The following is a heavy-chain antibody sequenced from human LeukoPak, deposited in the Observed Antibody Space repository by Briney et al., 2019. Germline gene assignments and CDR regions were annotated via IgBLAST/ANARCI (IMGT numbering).Heavy chain of an antibody. V-gene: IGHV4-59*08. Sequence: SETLSLTCSVSGGSISGYNWNWIRQPPGKGLEWIGNIYYSGSTNYNPSLKSRVTISVDTSKSQFSLKLSSVTAADTAVYYCARGYCSGGSCYYFDQWGQGTLVTVSS. J-gene: IGHJ4*02. D-gene: IGHD2-15*01. CDR2: IYYSGST. CDR3: ARGYCSGGSCYYFDQ. CDR1: GGSISGYN.